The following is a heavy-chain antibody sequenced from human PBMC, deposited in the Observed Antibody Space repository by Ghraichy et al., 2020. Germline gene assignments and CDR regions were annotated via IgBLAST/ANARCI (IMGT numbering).Heavy chain of an antibody. Sequence: GGSLRLSCAASGFTVSSNYMSWVRQAPGKGLEWVSVIYSGGSTYYADSVKGRFTISRDNSKNTLYLQMNSLRAEDTAVYYCARGYCGGDCYQPINWFDPWGQGTLVTGSS. V-gene: IGHV3-53*01. J-gene: IGHJ5*02. CDR3: ARGYCGGDCYQPINWFDP. CDR1: GFTVSSNY. CDR2: IYSGGST. D-gene: IGHD2-21*02.